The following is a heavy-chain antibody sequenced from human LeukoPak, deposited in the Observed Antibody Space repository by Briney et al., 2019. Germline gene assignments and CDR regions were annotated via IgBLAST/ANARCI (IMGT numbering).Heavy chain of an antibody. Sequence: GGSLRLSCAASGFTFSSSAMSWVRQVPGKGLEWVSGISASGGSTSYADSVRGRFTISRDNSKNTLYLQMNSLRAEDTAVYYCAKDFARDSSGYYGHWGQGTLVTVSS. CDR3: AKDFARDSSGYYGH. CDR1: GFTFSSSA. J-gene: IGHJ4*02. V-gene: IGHV3-23*01. CDR2: ISASGGST. D-gene: IGHD3-22*01.